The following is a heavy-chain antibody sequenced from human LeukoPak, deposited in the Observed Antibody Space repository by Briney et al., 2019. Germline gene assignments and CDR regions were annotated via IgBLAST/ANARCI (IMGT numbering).Heavy chain of an antibody. D-gene: IGHD3-10*01. CDR1: GGSFSGYY. Sequence: SETLSPTCAVYGGSFSGYYWSWIRQPPGKGLEWIGEINHSGSTNYNPSLKSRVTISVDTSKNQFSLKLSSVTAADTAVYYCARGLSPRINMVRGVRPPFRGVFDYWGQGTLVTVSS. CDR2: INHSGST. V-gene: IGHV4-34*01. CDR3: ARGLSPRINMVRGVRPPFRGVFDY. J-gene: IGHJ4*02.